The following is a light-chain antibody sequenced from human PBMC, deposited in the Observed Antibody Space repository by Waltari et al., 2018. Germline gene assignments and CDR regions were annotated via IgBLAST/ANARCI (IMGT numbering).Light chain of an antibody. CDR2: ANY. J-gene: IGLJ3*02. V-gene: IGLV1-44*01. Sequence: QSVLTQPPSTSGTPGQRVTISCSGSTSNIGTTTVTRYQLLPGTAPKTVIFANYHRPSGVPDRFSASKSGTSASLVISGLQSEDEADYFCATWDDSLSGRVFGGGTKVTVL. CDR3: ATWDDSLSGRV. CDR1: TSNIGTTT.